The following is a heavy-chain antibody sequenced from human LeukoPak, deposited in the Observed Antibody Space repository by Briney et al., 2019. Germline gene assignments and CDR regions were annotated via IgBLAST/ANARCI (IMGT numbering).Heavy chain of an antibody. D-gene: IGHD4-23*01. V-gene: IGHV1-69*13. CDR2: IIPIFGTS. CDR3: ARDLVDGYPTVGGYFDY. J-gene: IGHJ4*02. Sequence: SVKVSCKASGGTFSSYAISWVRQAPGQGLEWMGGIIPIFGTSNYAQKFQGRVTITADESTSTAYLELSSLRSEDTAVYYCARDLVDGYPTVGGYFDYWGQGTLVTVSS. CDR1: GGTFSSYA.